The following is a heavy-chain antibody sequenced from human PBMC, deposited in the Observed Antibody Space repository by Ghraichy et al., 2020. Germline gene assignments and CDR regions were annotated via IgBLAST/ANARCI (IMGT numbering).Heavy chain of an antibody. J-gene: IGHJ4*02. CDR3: ATRRPSLYYSGVFDY. CDR2: IKNDGTEK. CDR1: GLPFGAHW. Sequence: GGSLRLSCVVSGLPFGAHWMSWVRQAPGKGLEWVACIKNDGTEKYYVDSVKGRFTISRDNTKNSLSLQMSSLGADDTAVYYCATRRPSLYYSGVFDYWGQGAPVPVSS. V-gene: IGHV3-7*01. D-gene: IGHD2-21*01.